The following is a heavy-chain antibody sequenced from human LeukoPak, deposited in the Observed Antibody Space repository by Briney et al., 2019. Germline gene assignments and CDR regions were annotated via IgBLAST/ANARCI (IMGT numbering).Heavy chain of an antibody. Sequence: QTGGSLRLSCAGSGFSFSNHAMSWVRQASGKGLEWVSSISNSGDRTYYAASVKGRLTISRDNSKNTMYLQMNSLRAEDTAIYYCAQDPWGIGPAFVSWGPGTMVTVSS. CDR2: ISNSGDRT. D-gene: IGHD3-16*01. CDR1: GFSFSNHA. J-gene: IGHJ3*01. CDR3: AQDPWGIGPAFVS. V-gene: IGHV3-23*01.